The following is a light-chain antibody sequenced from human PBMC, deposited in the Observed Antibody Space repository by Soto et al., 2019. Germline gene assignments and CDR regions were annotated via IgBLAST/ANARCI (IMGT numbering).Light chain of an antibody. Sequence: QSVLTQPASVSGSPGQSSTISCTGTSSDVGGYNYVSWYQQHPGKAPKLMIYEVSNRPSGVSNRFSGSKSGNTAPLTISGLQAEDEADYYCSSYTSSSTPLFGGGTKLTVL. J-gene: IGLJ2*01. CDR1: SSDVGGYNY. CDR3: SSYTSSSTPL. V-gene: IGLV2-14*01. CDR2: EVS.